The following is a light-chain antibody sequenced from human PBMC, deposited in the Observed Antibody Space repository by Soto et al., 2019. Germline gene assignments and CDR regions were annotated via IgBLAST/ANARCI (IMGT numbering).Light chain of an antibody. J-gene: IGKJ5*01. CDR1: QSVTRY. Sequence: EIVLTQSPATLSLSPGGRAPLSCRASQSVTRYLAWYPQKPGQAPRFLIFDASNRATGVPARFSGSGSGTDFTLTISSLEPEDFAVYYCQQRDTWPITFGQGTRLENK. CDR2: DAS. V-gene: IGKV3-11*01. CDR3: QQRDTWPIT.